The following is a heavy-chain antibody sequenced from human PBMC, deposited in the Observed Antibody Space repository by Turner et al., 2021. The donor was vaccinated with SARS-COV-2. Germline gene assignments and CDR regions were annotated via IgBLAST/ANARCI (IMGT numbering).Heavy chain of an antibody. V-gene: IGHV1-24*01. CDR3: ATEYAYCGGDCSIDY. CDR1: GYPLMALS. CDR2: FDAEDGET. J-gene: IGHJ4*02. Sequence: QVQVVQSGAAVKKPGAAVKVHCKVSGYPLMALSMHWVRKAPGKGLEWMGGFDAEDGETTYAQTFQGSVAMTEDTFTDTVYMELSSLRSEYTGVYYCATEYAYCGGDCSIDYWGQGTLVTVSS. D-gene: IGHD2-21*02.